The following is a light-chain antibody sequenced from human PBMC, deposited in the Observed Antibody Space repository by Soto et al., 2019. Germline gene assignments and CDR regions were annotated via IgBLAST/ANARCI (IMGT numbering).Light chain of an antibody. CDR3: QSYDRSLSGNVI. CDR2: GNN. V-gene: IGLV1-40*01. CDR1: SSNIGAGYD. Sequence: QSVLTQPPSVSGAPGQRVTISCTGSSSNIGAGYDVHWYQHLPGTAPKLLIYGNNNRPSGVPDRFSVSKSGTSASLAITGLQAEDEADYYCQSYDRSLSGNVIFGGGTKVTVL. J-gene: IGLJ2*01.